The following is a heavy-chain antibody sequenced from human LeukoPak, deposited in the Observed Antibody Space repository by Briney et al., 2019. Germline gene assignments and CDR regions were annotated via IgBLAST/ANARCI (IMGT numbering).Heavy chain of an antibody. Sequence: SETLSLTCTVSGGSISSFYWSWIRQPPGKGLEWIAYTYYSGSTNYNPSLKSRVTISVDTSKDQFSLKLSSVTAADTAVYYCARVAVIRGVIDYWGQGTLVTVSS. D-gene: IGHD3-10*01. CDR1: GGSISSFY. CDR3: ARVAVIRGVIDY. CDR2: TYYSGST. J-gene: IGHJ4*02. V-gene: IGHV4-59*08.